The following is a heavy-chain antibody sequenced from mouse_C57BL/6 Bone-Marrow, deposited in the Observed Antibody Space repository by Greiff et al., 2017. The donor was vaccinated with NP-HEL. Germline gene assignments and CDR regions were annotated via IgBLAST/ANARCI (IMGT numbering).Heavy chain of an antibody. CDR3: ARDRDYGEFAY. J-gene: IGHJ3*01. Sequence: EVMLVESGGGLVKPGGSLKLSCAASGFTFSSYAMSWVRQTPEKRLEWVATISDGGSYTYYPDNVKGRFTISRDNAKNNLYLQMSQLKSEDTAMYYCARDRDYGEFAYWGQGTLVTVSA. V-gene: IGHV5-4*01. CDR2: ISDGGSYT. CDR1: GFTFSSYA. D-gene: IGHD2-4*01.